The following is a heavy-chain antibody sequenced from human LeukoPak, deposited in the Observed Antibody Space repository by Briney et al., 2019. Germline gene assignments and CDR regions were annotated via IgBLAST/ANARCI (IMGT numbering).Heavy chain of an antibody. J-gene: IGHJ4*02. CDR3: AKDGGLWVSAHWGDS. V-gene: IGHV3-23*01. CDR1: GFTFSSYG. Sequence: PGGSLRLSCVASGFTFSSYGMHWVRQAPGKGLKWVSTITTGGPNTYYADSVKGRFTVSRDDSKNTLYLQMNSLRAEDTAVYYCAKDGGLWVSAHWGDSWGRGTLVTVSS. CDR2: ITTGGPNT. D-gene: IGHD7-27*01.